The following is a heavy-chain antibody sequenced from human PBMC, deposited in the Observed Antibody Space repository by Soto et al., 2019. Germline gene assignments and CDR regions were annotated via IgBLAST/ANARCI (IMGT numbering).Heavy chain of an antibody. CDR2: INHSGSS. CDR1: GGSFSGYI. D-gene: IGHD1-26*01. CDR3: TRGLFSGSSYSGSWYYFDS. V-gene: IGHV4-34*01. Sequence: PSETLCLTCAVSGGSFSGYIWTWIRQTPGKGLQWIGQINHSGSSIYNPSLKNRATISTMSNNKFSLELSSVTAADTAVYYCTRGLFSGSSYSGSWYYFDSWGQGTMVTVSS. J-gene: IGHJ4*02.